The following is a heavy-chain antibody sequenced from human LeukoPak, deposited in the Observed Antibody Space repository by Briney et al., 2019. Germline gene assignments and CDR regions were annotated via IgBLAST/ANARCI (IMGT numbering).Heavy chain of an antibody. D-gene: IGHD1-14*01. CDR2: IYYSGST. J-gene: IGHJ4*02. CDR1: GYSISSGYY. Sequence: SETLSLTCTVSGYSISSGYYWSWIRQPPGKGLEWIGYIYYSGSTNYNPSLKSRVTISVDTSKNQFSLKLSSVTAADTAVYYCARDSVFLRDWGQGTLVTVSS. CDR3: ARDSVFLRD. V-gene: IGHV4-61*01.